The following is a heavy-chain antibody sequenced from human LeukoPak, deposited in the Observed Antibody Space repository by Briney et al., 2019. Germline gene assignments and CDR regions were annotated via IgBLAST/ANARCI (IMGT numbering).Heavy chain of an antibody. J-gene: IGHJ5*02. V-gene: IGHV4-61*02. D-gene: IGHD6-13*01. CDR1: VGSISSGSYY. CDR2: IYTSGST. CDR3: ARESVGGQQLVGPYNWFDP. Sequence: SETLFLTCTVSVGSISSGSYYWSWIRQPAGKGLEWIGRIYTSGSTNYNPSLKSRVTIAVDTSKNQFSLKLSSVTAADTAVYYCARESVGGQQLVGPYNWFDPWGQGTLVTVSS.